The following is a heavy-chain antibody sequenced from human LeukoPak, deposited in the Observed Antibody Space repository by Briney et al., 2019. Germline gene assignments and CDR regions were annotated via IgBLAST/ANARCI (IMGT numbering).Heavy chain of an antibody. CDR2: ISTSSSTI. D-gene: IGHD2-21*02. Sequence: GGSLRLSCAASGFTFSNYAMNWVRQAPGKGLEWISYISTSSSTIYYADSVKGRFTISRDNAKNSLYLQMNSLTEEDTAVYYCARGETAVTSYLHFRGQGTLVTVSS. CDR1: GFTFSNYA. J-gene: IGHJ4*02. V-gene: IGHV3-48*02. CDR3: ARGETAVTSYLHF.